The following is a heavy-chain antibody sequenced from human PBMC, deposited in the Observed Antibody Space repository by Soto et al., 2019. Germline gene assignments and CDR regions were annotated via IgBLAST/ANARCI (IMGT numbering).Heavy chain of an antibody. CDR1: GGTFSSYA. Sequence: QVQLVQSGAEVKKPGSSVKVSSKATGGTFSSYAISWVRQAPGKGVEWMGGIIPIFDTLNYAQKFQGRGTITADESTSTAYMELSSLRSEDTAVYYCARHDCISSSCYYYYYYGMDVWGQGTTVTVSS. CDR3: ARHDCISSSCYYYYYYGMDV. D-gene: IGHD2-2*01. J-gene: IGHJ6*02. V-gene: IGHV1-69*12. CDR2: IIPIFDTL.